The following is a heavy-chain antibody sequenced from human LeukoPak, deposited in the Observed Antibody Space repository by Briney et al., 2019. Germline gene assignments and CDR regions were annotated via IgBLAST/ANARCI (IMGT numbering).Heavy chain of an antibody. CDR3: ARDRGIVGANGFDY. CDR2: ISTSSDYI. V-gene: IGHV3-21*01. J-gene: IGHJ4*02. D-gene: IGHD1-26*01. CDR1: GYTFDDYA. Sequence: PGGSLRLSCAASGYTFDDYAMHWVRQAPGKGLEWVSSISTSSDYIYYADSVKGRFTISRDNAKNSLYLQMNSLRAEDTAVYYCARDRGIVGANGFDYWGQGTLVTVSS.